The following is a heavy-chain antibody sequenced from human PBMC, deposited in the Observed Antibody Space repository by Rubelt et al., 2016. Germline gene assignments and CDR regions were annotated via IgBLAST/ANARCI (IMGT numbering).Heavy chain of an antibody. CDR3: AKTTFTSITGTSLDFDY. J-gene: IGHJ4*02. V-gene: IGHV3-53*01. D-gene: IGHD1-20*01. CDR2: IYSGGTT. Sequence: QAPGKGLECVSIIYSGGTTYYADSVKGRFTISRDNSKNTLYLQMNSLRAEDTAVYYCAKTTFTSITGTSLDFDYWGQGTLVTVSS.